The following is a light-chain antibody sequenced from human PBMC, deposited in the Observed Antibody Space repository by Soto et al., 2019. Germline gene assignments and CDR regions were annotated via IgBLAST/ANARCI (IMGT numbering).Light chain of an antibody. CDR3: QQYSNWPPIT. CDR1: QSVNSD. Sequence: EIVMTQSPATLSLSPGERATLSCRASQSVNSDLAWYQQKPGQAPRLLIYAASTRATGIPTRFSGSGSGTEFPLTSSRLPSEDVAFYYWQQYSNWPPITFGQGTRLEIK. J-gene: IGKJ5*01. CDR2: AAS. V-gene: IGKV3-15*01.